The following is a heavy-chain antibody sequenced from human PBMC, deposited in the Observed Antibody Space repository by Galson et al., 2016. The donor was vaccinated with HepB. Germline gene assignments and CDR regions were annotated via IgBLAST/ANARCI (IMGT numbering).Heavy chain of an antibody. CDR1: GYTFRNYV. J-gene: IGHJ6*02. Sequence: SVKVSCKASGYTFRNYVISWVRQAPGQGLEWMGGIIPMFGTPYYAHNFRGRVTINADESTSTGYMTLSSLRSEDTAVYYCARSAPSGLNHHYYYRIDVGGQGTTVTVSS. V-gene: IGHV1-69*13. D-gene: IGHD6-13*01. CDR2: IIPMFGTP. CDR3: ARSAPSGLNHHYYYRIDV.